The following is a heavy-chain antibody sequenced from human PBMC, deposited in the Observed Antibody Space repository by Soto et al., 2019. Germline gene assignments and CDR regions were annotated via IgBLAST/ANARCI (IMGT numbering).Heavy chain of an antibody. Sequence: ASVKVSCKAPGDTFTSYYLNWVRQAPGQGLEWMGVINPHGGSTEYAQKFQGRITMTRDTSRSTVYMELSSLRSDDTAIYYCARSSGGNFGIIIEGSNWFDPWGQGTLVTVS. J-gene: IGHJ5*02. D-gene: IGHD3-3*01. CDR3: ARSSGGNFGIIIEGSNWFDP. V-gene: IGHV1-46*01. CDR2: INPHGGST. CDR1: GDTFTSYY.